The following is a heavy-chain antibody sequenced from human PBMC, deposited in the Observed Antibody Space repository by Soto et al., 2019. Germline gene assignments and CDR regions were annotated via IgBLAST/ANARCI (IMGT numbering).Heavy chain of an antibody. J-gene: IGHJ4*02. V-gene: IGHV3-23*01. D-gene: IGHD6-13*01. CDR3: AKDHTNIWYEIDY. CDR1: GFTFSSYA. Sequence: EVQLLESEGGLVQPGGSLRLSCAASGFTFSSYAMSWVRQAPGKGLQWVSAISGSGGSTFYADSVKGRFTISRDNSKNTLYLQMNSLRAEDTAVYYCAKDHTNIWYEIDYWGQGTLVTVSS. CDR2: ISGSGGST.